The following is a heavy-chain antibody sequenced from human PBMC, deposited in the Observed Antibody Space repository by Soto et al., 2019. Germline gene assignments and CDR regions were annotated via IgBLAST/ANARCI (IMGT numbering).Heavy chain of an antibody. CDR3: ARAMGYCSGGSCSTGTFDY. Sequence: GGSLRLSCAASGFTFSSYSMNWVRQAPGKGLEWVSSISSSSSYIYYADSVKGRFTISRDNAKNSLYLQMNSLRAEDTVVYYCARAMGYCSGGSCSTGTFDYWGQGTLVTVSS. J-gene: IGHJ4*02. CDR2: ISSSSSYI. CDR1: GFTFSSYS. V-gene: IGHV3-21*01. D-gene: IGHD2-15*01.